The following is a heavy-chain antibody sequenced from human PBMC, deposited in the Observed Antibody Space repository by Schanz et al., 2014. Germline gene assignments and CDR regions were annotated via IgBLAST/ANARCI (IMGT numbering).Heavy chain of an antibody. V-gene: IGHV1-18*01. J-gene: IGHJ4*02. CDR1: GYTFTSYG. CDR3: ARDAADFYDILTEEDY. D-gene: IGHD3-9*01. CDR2: ISVYTGNT. Sequence: QVHLVQSGAEVKRPGASVKVSCKASGYTFTSYGISWVRQAPGQGLEWVGWISVYTGNTKYGQKFQGRVTMTTDTSTSTAYMALTDLRSDDTAVYYCARDAADFYDILTEEDYWGQGTLVTVSS.